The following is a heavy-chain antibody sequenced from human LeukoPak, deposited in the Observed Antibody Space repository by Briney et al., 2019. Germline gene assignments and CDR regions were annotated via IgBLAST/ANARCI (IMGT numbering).Heavy chain of an antibody. J-gene: IGHJ4*02. Sequence: GGSLRLFCGASGFTFSSYSMNWVRQAPGKGLEWVSSISSSSSYIYYADSVKGRFTISRDNAKNSLYLQMNSLRAEDTAVYYCAREYCSGGSCYYFDYWGQGTLVTVSS. CDR1: GFTFSSYS. V-gene: IGHV3-21*01. CDR2: ISSSSSYI. D-gene: IGHD2-15*01. CDR3: AREYCSGGSCYYFDY.